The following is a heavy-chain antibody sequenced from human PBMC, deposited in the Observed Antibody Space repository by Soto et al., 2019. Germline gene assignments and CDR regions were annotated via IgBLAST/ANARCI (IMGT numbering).Heavy chain of an antibody. CDR2: IYYSRST. CDR3: ASTRYYDFWSGYYNWFDP. CDR1: GGSISSYY. V-gene: IGHV4-59*01. D-gene: IGHD3-3*01. J-gene: IGHJ5*02. Sequence: SETLSLTCTVSGGSISSYYWSWIRQPPGKGLEWIGYIYYSRSTNYNPSLKSRVTISVDTSKNQFSLKLSSVTAADTAVYYCASTRYYDFWSGYYNWFDPWGQGTLVTVSS.